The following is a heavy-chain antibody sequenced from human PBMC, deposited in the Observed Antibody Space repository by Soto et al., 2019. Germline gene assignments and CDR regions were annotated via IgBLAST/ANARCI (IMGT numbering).Heavy chain of an antibody. V-gene: IGHV1-18*01. Sequence: QVQLVQSGAEVKKPGASVKVSCKASGYTFTSYGISWVRQAPGQGLEWMGWISAYNGNTNYAQKLQGRVTMTTDTSTSTAYRGLRSLRSDDTAVYYCARWEEAFSSYRWSGARGYNCFDPGGQGTLVTVSS. CDR1: GYTFTSYG. D-gene: IGHD3-3*01. J-gene: IGHJ5*02. CDR2: ISAYNGNT. CDR3: ARWEEAFSSYRWSGARGYNCFDP.